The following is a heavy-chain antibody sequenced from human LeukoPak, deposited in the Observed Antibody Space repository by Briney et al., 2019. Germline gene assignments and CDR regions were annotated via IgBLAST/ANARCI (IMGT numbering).Heavy chain of an antibody. D-gene: IGHD4-17*01. J-gene: IGHJ4*02. V-gene: IGHV4-59*01. CDR1: GGSISSYY. CDR2: IYYSGST. Sequence: SETLSLTCTVSGGSISSYYWSWIRQPPGKGLEWIGYIYYSGSTNYNPSLKSRVSISVDTSKNQFSLKLSSVTAADTAVYYCARGRVEATVDYWGQGTLVTVSS. CDR3: ARGRVEATVDY.